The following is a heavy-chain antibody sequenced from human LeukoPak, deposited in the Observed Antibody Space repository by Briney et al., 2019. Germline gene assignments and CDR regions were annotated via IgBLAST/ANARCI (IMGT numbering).Heavy chain of an antibody. CDR1: GYTFTSYD. D-gene: IGHD6-6*01. J-gene: IGHJ5*02. V-gene: IGHV1-8*01. Sequence: ASVKVSCKASGYTFTSYDINWVRQATGQGLEWMGWMNPNSGNTGYAQKFQGRVTMTRNTSISTAYMELSSLRSEDTAVYYCARAPRSIAVRGGHNWFDPWGQGTLVTVSS. CDR2: MNPNSGNT. CDR3: ARAPRSIAVRGGHNWFDP.